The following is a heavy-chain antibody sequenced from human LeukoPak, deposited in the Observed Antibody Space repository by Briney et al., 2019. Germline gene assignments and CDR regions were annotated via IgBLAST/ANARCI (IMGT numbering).Heavy chain of an antibody. V-gene: IGHV4-59*07. J-gene: IGHJ4*02. CDR1: DGFITNYY. CDR2: VHYSGTT. Sequence: SDTLSFTCTVSDGFITNYYWSWVRQPPGKGLEFIGYVHYSGTTNYNPSLRSRVTISIDTSKKHFFLKLNSVTAADTAVYYCATGYGDFRVEGRYFYSWGQGTLVTVSS. CDR3: ATGYGDFRVEGRYFYS. D-gene: IGHD4-17*01.